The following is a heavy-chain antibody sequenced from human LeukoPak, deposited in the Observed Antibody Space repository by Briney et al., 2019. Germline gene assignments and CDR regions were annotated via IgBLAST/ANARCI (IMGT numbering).Heavy chain of an antibody. CDR2: IYSGGST. CDR3: ARSQGYQPPFDY. J-gene: IGHJ4*02. V-gene: IGHV3-53*01. Sequence: QPGGSLRLSCAASGFIVSSNYMSWVRQAPGKGLEWVSVIYSGGSTYYADSVKGRFTISRDNSKNTLYLQMNSLRAEDTAVYYCARSQGYQPPFDYWGQGTLVTVSS. D-gene: IGHD2-2*01. CDR1: GFIVSSNY.